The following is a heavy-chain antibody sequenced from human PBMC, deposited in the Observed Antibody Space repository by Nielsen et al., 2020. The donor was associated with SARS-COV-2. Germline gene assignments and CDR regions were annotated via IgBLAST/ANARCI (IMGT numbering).Heavy chain of an antibody. CDR3: ARLSSAPWGEFDY. Sequence: GESLKISCTAFGFDFSDYYMSWLRQAPGKGLEWVSWISSTDNGATVNYPDSVRGRFTISRDNAKNSLYLQMNSLKNEDTAVYYCARLSSAPWGEFDYWGQGTLVTVSS. D-gene: IGHD1-26*01. J-gene: IGHJ4*02. V-gene: IGHV3-11*04. CDR1: GFDFSDYY. CDR2: ISSTDNGATV.